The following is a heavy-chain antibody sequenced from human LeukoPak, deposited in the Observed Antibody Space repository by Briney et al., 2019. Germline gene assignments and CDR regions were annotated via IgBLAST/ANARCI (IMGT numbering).Heavy chain of an antibody. CDR3: ARLTKFLTTYYPTP. J-gene: IGHJ5*02. V-gene: IGHV4-59*08. CDR1: GGSITGYY. CDR2: ILSSGST. D-gene: IGHD2/OR15-2a*01. Sequence: SETLSLTCTVSGGSITGYYWSWIRQPPGKGLEWVGYILSSGSTNYNPSLKSRVTISLDTSKSQFSLKLISVTASDTAVYYCARLTKFLTTYYPTPWGQGTLATVSS.